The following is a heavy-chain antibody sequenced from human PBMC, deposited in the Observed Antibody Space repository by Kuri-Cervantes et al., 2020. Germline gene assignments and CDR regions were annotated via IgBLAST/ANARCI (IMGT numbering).Heavy chain of an antibody. CDR2: INPSGGST. J-gene: IGHJ6*02. CDR1: GYTFTSYY. V-gene: IGHV1-46*01. CDR3: ASEGAVVDHYYYGMDV. D-gene: IGHD2-2*01. Sequence: ASVKVSCKASGYTFTSYYMHWVRQAPGQGLEWMGIINPSGGSTSYAQKFQGRVTITADKSTSTAYMELSSLRSEDTAVYYCASEGAVVDHYYYGMDVWGQGTTVTVSS.